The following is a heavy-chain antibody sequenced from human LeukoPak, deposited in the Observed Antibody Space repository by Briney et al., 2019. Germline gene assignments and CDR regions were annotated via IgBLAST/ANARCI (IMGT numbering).Heavy chain of an antibody. D-gene: IGHD6-6*01. CDR1: GFTVSSNY. V-gene: IGHV3-53*04. J-gene: IGHJ6*02. CDR3: ARDAFEYTNENYGMDV. CDR2: IYSGGST. Sequence: GGSLRLSCAASGFTVSSNYMSWVRQAPGKGLEWVSVIYSGGSTYYADSVKGRFTISRHNSKNTLYLQMNSLRAEDTAVYYCARDAFEYTNENYGMDVWGQGTTVTVSS.